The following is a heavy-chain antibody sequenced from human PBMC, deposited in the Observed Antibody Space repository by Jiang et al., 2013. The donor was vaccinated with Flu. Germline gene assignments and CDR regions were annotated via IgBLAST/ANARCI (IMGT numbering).Heavy chain of an antibody. V-gene: IGHV1-46*03. CDR1: YY. CDR3: AREFTMIVVGLDAFDI. J-gene: IGHJ3*02. CDR2: INPSGGST. Sequence: YYMHWVRQAPTTRALSGVGIINPSGGSTSYAQKFQGRVTMTRDTSTSTVYMELSSLRSEDTAVYYCAREFTMIVVGLDAFDIWGQGTMVTVSS. D-gene: IGHD3-22*01.